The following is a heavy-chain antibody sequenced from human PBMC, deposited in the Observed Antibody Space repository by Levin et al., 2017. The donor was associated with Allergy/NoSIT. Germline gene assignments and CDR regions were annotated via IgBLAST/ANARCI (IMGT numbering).Heavy chain of an antibody. V-gene: IGHV3-33*01. D-gene: IGHD2-2*01. CDR2: IWYDGSNK. CDR1: GFTFSSYG. Sequence: GGSLRLSCAASGFTFSSYGMHWVRQAPGKGLEWVAVIWYDGSNKYYADSVKGRFTISRDNSKNTLYLQMNSLRAEDTAVYYCARADYCSSTSCYSASWFDPWGQGTLVTVSS. J-gene: IGHJ5*02. CDR3: ARADYCSSTSCYSASWFDP.